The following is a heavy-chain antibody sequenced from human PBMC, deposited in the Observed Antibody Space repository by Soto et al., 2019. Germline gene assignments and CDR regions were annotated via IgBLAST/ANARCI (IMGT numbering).Heavy chain of an antibody. Sequence: TVSGASISSFYWSWIRQSPERGLELIGHMYYSGRTTYNPSLKSRVSIALDMAKNHLSLQVTSVTAADTAVYYCARDRGYLDYFWGTYRSRGYFEIWGQGTLVTVSS. J-gene: IGHJ4*02. CDR2: MYYSGRT. V-gene: IGHV4-59*01. D-gene: IGHD3-16*02. CDR1: GASISSFY. CDR3: ARDRGYLDYFWGTYRSRGYFEI.